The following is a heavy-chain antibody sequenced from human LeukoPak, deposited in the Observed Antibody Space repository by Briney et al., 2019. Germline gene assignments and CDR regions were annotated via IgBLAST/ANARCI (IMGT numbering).Heavy chain of an antibody. V-gene: IGHV3-74*01. Sequence: GGSLRLSCAASGFTFSSYWMHWVRQVPGKGLVWVSHINSDGSSTSCADSVKGRFTISRDNAKNTLYLQMNSLRVEDTAVYYCGRDRTAMVDYWGQGTLVTVSS. CDR2: INSDGSST. CDR3: GRDRTAMVDY. CDR1: GFTFSSYW. J-gene: IGHJ4*02. D-gene: IGHD5-18*01.